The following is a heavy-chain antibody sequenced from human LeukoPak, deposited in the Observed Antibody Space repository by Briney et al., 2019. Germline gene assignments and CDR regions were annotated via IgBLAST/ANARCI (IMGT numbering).Heavy chain of an antibody. J-gene: IGHJ4*02. CDR1: GGSISSYY. CDR3: ARGRGLCFGDRTYYYDY. D-gene: IGHD3-10*01. CDR2: IYYSGST. Sequence: SETLSLTCTVSGGSISSYYWSWIRQPPGKGLEWIGYIYYSGSTNYNPSLKSRVTISVDTSKNQFSLKLSSVTAADTAVYYCARGRGLCFGDRTYYYDYCCQGTLLVVSS. V-gene: IGHV4-59*01.